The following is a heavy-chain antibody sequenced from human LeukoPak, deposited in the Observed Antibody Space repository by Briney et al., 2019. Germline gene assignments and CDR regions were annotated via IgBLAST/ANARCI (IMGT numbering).Heavy chain of an antibody. CDR1: GYTFTSYG. J-gene: IGHJ4*02. D-gene: IGHD6-19*01. CDR2: ISAYNGNT. V-gene: IGHV1-18*01. CDR3: ARTGQWLDDYYFDY. Sequence: ASVKVSCKASGYTFTSYGISWVRQAPGQGLEWMGWISAYNGNTNYAQKLQGRVTTTTDTSTSTAYMELRSLRSDDTAVYYCARTGQWLDDYYFDYWGQGTLVTVSS.